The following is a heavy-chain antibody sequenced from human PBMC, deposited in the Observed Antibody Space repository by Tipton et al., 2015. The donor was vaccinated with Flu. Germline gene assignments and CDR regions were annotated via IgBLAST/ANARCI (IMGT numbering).Heavy chain of an antibody. CDR1: GGSISSGGYY. CDR2: IYYSGST. CDR3: ASMVRGVIIDYFQH. Sequence: LRLSCTVSGGSISSGGYYWSWIRQHPGKGLEWIGYIYYSGSTYYNPSLKSRVTISVDTSKNQFSLKLSSVTAADTAVYYCASMVRGVIIDYFQHWGQGTLVTVSS. V-gene: IGHV4-31*03. J-gene: IGHJ1*01. D-gene: IGHD3-10*01.